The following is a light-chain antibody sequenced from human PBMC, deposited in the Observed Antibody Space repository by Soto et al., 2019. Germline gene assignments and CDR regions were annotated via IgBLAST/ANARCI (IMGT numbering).Light chain of an antibody. CDR1: QSISSY. J-gene: IGKJ1*01. V-gene: IGKV1-39*01. CDR3: QQGYSTPQA. CDR2: AAS. Sequence: QMTQGPASLSRSVGDRVKITCRASQSISSYLNWYQQKPGKAPKLLIYAASSLQSGFPSRIRGCEFGMQSPHTISSVLPDDFATHFIQQGYSTPQAFGSGTKVDIK.